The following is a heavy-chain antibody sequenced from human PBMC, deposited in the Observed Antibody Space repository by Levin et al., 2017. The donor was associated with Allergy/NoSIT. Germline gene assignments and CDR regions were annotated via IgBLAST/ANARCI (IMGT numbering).Heavy chain of an antibody. J-gene: IGHJ4*02. Sequence: AGGSLRLSCAASGFTFSSNDMHWVRQAPGKGLEWVAVISYDGSNKYYADSVKGRFTISRDNSKNTLYLQMNSLRAEDTAVYYCAKGYCSSTRCQGIWYYFDYWGQGTLVTVSS. CDR2: ISYDGSNK. V-gene: IGHV3-30*18. CDR1: GFTFSSND. D-gene: IGHD2-2*01. CDR3: AKGYCSSTRCQGIWYYFDY.